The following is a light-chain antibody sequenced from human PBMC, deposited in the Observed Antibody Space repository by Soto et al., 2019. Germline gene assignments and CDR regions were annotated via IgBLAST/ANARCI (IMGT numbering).Light chain of an antibody. Sequence: QSALTQPASVSGSPGQSITISCTGTSSDIGGSNYVSWYQQHPGKAPKFMIYEVSNRPSGVSDRFSGSKSGNTASLTISGLQAEDEADYYCSSYTSSSFYVFGTGTKVTVL. J-gene: IGLJ1*01. V-gene: IGLV2-14*01. CDR3: SSYTSSSFYV. CDR1: SSDIGGSNY. CDR2: EVS.